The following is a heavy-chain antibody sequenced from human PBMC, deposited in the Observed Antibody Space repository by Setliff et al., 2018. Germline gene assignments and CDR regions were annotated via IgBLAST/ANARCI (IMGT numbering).Heavy chain of an antibody. J-gene: IGHJ4*02. V-gene: IGHV4-38-2*02. D-gene: IGHD3-22*01. CDR1: GYSISSGYY. CDR3: ARGYPYYYDNLGTLDY. Sequence: SETLSLTCTVSGYSISSGYYWGWIRQPPGKGLEWIGSIYHSGSTYYNPSLKSRVTISVDTSKNQFSLKLSSVTAADTAVYYCARGYPYYYDNLGTLDYWGQGTLVTVSS. CDR2: IYHSGST.